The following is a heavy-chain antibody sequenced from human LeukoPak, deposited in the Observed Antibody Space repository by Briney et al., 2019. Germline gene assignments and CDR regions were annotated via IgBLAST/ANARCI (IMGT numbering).Heavy chain of an antibody. V-gene: IGHV3-30*02. Sequence: HPGGSLRLSCAASGFTFSSYGMHWVRQAPGKGLEWVAFIRYDGSNKYYADSVKGRFTISRDNSKNTLYLQMNSLRAEDTAVYYCAKGDPDYDFWSAFMGYWGQGTLVTVSS. J-gene: IGHJ4*02. CDR2: IRYDGSNK. CDR1: GFTFSSYG. CDR3: AKGDPDYDFWSAFMGY. D-gene: IGHD3-3*01.